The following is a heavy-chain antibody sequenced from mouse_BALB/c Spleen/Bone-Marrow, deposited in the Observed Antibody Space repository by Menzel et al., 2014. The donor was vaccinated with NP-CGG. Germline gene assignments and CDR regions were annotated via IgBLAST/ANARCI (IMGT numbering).Heavy chain of an antibody. CDR3: ARRAYGGSYGFAY. CDR2: INPSTDYT. CDR1: GYTFTSYW. Sequence: VQLQQSGAELAKPGASLKMSCKASGYTFTSYWMHWVKQRPGQGLEWIEYINPSTDYTEYNQKFKDKATLTADKSSSTAFMQLSSLTSEDSAVYYCARRAYGGSYGFAYWGQGTLITVSA. V-gene: IGHV1-7*01. D-gene: IGHD1-1*01. J-gene: IGHJ3*01.